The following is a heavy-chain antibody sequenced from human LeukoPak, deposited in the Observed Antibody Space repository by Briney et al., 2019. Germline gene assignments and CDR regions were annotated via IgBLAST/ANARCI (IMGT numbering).Heavy chain of an antibody. D-gene: IGHD6-19*01. CDR3: AAAYSNGWYGTLDY. V-gene: IGHV1-58*02. Sequence: GTSVKVSCKASGFTFTSSAMQWVRQARGQRLEWIGWIVVGSGNTNYAQKFQERVTITRDMSTSTAYMELSSLRSEDTAVYYCAAAYSNGWYGTLDYWGQGTLVTVSS. CDR2: IVVGSGNT. CDR1: GFTFTSSA. J-gene: IGHJ4*02.